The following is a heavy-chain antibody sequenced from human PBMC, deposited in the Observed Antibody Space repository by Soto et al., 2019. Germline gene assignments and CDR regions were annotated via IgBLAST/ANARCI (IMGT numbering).Heavy chain of an antibody. CDR1: GGSFSGYY. Sequence: PSETLSLTCAVYGGSFSGYYWSWIRQPPGKGLEWIGEINHSGSTNYNPSLKSRVTISVDTSKNQFSLKLSSVTAADTAVYYCARGLYGATYYYDSSGSDFDPWGQGTLVTVSS. J-gene: IGHJ5*02. CDR2: INHSGST. V-gene: IGHV4-34*01. CDR3: ARGLYGATYYYDSSGSDFDP. D-gene: IGHD3-22*01.